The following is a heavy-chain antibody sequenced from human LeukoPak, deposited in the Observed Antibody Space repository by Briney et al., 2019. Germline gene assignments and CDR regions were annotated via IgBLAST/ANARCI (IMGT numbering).Heavy chain of an antibody. V-gene: IGHV3-23*01. CDR2: ISGSGGST. CDR1: GFTFSSYA. Sequence: PGGSLRLSCAASGFTFSSYAMSWVRQAPGKGLEWVSAISGSGGSTYYADSVKGRFTISRDNSKNTLYLQMNSLSAEDTAVYYCANNAYDILTGYFDFDYWGQGTLVTVSS. J-gene: IGHJ4*02. CDR3: ANNAYDILTGYFDFDY. D-gene: IGHD3-9*01.